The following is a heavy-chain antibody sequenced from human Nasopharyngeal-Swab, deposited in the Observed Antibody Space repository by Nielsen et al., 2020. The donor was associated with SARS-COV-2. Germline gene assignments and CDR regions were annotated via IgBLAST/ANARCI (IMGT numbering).Heavy chain of an antibody. V-gene: IGHV1-69*06. Sequence: WVRQAPGQGLEWMGGIIPIFGTANYAQKFQGRVTITADKSTSTAYMELSSLRSEVTAVYYCAWAEAPNPYYYYGMDVWGQGTTVTVSS. CDR3: AWAEAPNPYYYYGMDV. J-gene: IGHJ6*02. D-gene: IGHD2-8*01. CDR2: IIPIFGTA.